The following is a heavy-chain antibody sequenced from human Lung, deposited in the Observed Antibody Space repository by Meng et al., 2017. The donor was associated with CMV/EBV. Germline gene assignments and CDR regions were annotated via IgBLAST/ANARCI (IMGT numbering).Heavy chain of an antibody. CDR2: IRYDGSNK. V-gene: IGHV3-30*02. CDR3: AKDRIAARRGYFDY. D-gene: IGHD6-6*01. CDR1: GFPFSSYG. Sequence: AASGFPFSSYGMHWVRQAPGKGLEWVAFIRYDGSNKYYADSVKGRFTISRDNSKNTLYLQMNSLRAEDTAVYYCAKDRIAARRGYFDYWGQGTLVTVSS. J-gene: IGHJ4*02.